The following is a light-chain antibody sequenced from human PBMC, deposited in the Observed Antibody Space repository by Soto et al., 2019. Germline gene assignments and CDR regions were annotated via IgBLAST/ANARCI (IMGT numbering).Light chain of an antibody. CDR1: QSVSSSY. CDR3: QQFGSSPLIT. V-gene: IGKV3-20*01. J-gene: IGKJ5*01. Sequence: DIVLTQSPGTLSLSPGERATLSCRASQSVSSSYLAWYQQKPGQAPRLLIYGASSRATGIPDRFSGSGSGTDFTLTISRLEPEDFVVYYCQQFGSSPLITFGQGTRLEIK. CDR2: GAS.